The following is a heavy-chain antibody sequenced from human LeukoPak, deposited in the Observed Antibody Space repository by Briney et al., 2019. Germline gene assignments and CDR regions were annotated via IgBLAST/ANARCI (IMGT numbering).Heavy chain of an antibody. V-gene: IGHV3-64*01. CDR2: ISSNGGST. J-gene: IGHJ3*02. CDR1: GFTFSSYA. D-gene: IGHD3-22*01. Sequence: AGGSLRLSCAASGFTFSSYAMHWVRQAPGKGLEYVSAISSNGGSTYYANSVKGRFTISRDNSKNTLYLQMNSLRAEDTAVYYCAKCATSSGYSHDAFDIWGQGTMVTVSS. CDR3: AKCATSSGYSHDAFDI.